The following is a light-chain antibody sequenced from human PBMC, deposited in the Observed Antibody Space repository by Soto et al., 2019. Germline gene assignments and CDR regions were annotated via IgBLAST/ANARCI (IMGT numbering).Light chain of an antibody. V-gene: IGKV3-20*01. CDR1: QSVSSNY. Sequence: EIVLTQSPGTLSLSPGERATLSCRASQSVSSNYLAWYQQKPGQAPRLLMYGVSSRATGIPDRFTGSGSGADFTLTISRLEPEDFAVYYCQVYGPSPPITFGQGTRLEIK. CDR3: QVYGPSPPIT. CDR2: GVS. J-gene: IGKJ5*01.